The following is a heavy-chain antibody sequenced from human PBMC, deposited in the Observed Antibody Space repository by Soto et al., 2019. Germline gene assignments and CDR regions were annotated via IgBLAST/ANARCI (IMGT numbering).Heavy chain of an antibody. J-gene: IGHJ3*02. Sequence: GGSLRLSCAASGFTFSGSAMHWVRQASGKGLEWVGRIRSKANSYATAYAASVKGRFTISRDDSKNTAYLQMNSLKTEDTAVYYCTRHGYRYSSGTFDIWGQGTMVTVSS. CDR1: GFTFSGSA. D-gene: IGHD6-19*01. CDR3: TRHGYRYSSGTFDI. CDR2: IRSKANSYAT. V-gene: IGHV3-73*01.